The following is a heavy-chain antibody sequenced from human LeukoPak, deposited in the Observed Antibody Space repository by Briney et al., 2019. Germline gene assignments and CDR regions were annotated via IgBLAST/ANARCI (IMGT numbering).Heavy chain of an antibody. CDR2: IWYDGSNK. J-gene: IGHJ4*02. V-gene: IGHV3-33*01. CDR1: GFTFSSYG. CDR3: ARSVTMIVVAPGY. Sequence: GGSLRLSCAASGFTFSSYGMHWVRQAPGKGLEWVAVIWYDGSNKYYADSVKGRFTISRDNSKNTLYLRMNSLRAEDTAVYYCARSVTMIVVAPGYWGQGTLVTVSS. D-gene: IGHD3-22*01.